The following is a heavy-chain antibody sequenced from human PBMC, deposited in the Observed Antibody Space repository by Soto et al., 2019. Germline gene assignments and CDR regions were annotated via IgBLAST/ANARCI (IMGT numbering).Heavy chain of an antibody. CDR3: ATDQLSLLNYDY. V-gene: IGHV3-21*01. J-gene: IGHJ4*02. D-gene: IGHD1-1*01. CDR1: GFTFSSYS. CDR2: ISSSSSYI. Sequence: GGSLRLSCAASGFTFSSYSMKWVRQAPGKGLEWVSTISSSSSYIYYAESVKGRFSISRDNAKNSLYLQMNSPRADDTAVYYCATDQLSLLNYDYWGQGTLVTVSS.